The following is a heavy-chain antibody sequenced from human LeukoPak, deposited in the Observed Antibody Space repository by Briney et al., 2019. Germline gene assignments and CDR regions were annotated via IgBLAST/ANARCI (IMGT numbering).Heavy chain of an antibody. CDR1: GFTFSSYG. D-gene: IGHD2-2*02. Sequence: GGSLRVSCAASGFTFSSYGMHWVRQAPGNGLEWVAVISYDGSNKYYADSVKGRFTISRDNSKNTLYLQMNSLRAEDTAVYYCAFGSLGYCSSTSCYIGPEWFDPWGQGTLVTVSS. V-gene: IGHV3-30*03. CDR2: ISYDGSNK. J-gene: IGHJ5*02. CDR3: AFGSLGYCSSTSCYIGPEWFDP.